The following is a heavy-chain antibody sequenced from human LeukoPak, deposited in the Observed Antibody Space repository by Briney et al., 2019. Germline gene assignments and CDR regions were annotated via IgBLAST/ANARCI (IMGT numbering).Heavy chain of an antibody. D-gene: IGHD5-18*01. CDR3: ARHAPCGYSYAYYYYGMDV. Sequence: GESLKISCKGSGYSFTSYWIGWVRQMPGKGLEWMGIIYPGDSDTRYSPSFQGQVTISADKSISTAYLQWSSLKASDTAMYYCARHAPCGYSYAYYYYGMDVWGQGTTVTVSS. J-gene: IGHJ6*02. CDR2: IYPGDSDT. CDR1: GYSFTSYW. V-gene: IGHV5-51*01.